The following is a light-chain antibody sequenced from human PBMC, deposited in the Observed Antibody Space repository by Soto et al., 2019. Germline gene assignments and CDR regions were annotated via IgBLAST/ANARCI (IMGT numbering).Light chain of an antibody. CDR3: QSYDNTLSGSL. J-gene: IGLJ2*01. CDR1: NSNIGAGYD. CDR2: ANN. Sequence: QSVLTQPPSVSGAPGQRVTISCTGTNSNIGAGYDVHWYQHLPGTAPKLLIYANNKRPPGVPDRFSGSKSGTSASLAITGLRAEDEADYYCQSYDNTLSGSLFGGGTKLTVL. V-gene: IGLV1-40*01.